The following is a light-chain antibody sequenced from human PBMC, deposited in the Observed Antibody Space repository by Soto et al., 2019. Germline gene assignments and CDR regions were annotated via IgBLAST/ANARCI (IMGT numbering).Light chain of an antibody. CDR2: KAS. J-gene: IGKJ2*01. CDR3: QQYNSYPYT. V-gene: IGKV1-5*03. Sequence: DIQMTQSPSTLSASVGDRVTITCRASQSISSWLAWYQQKPGKAPKLLIYKASSLESGVPSRFSGSGSGTEFALTISSLQPDDFATYYCQQYNSYPYTFGQGTKLEIK. CDR1: QSISSW.